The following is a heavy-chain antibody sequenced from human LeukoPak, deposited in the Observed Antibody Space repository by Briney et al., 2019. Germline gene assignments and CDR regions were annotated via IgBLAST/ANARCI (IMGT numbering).Heavy chain of an antibody. J-gene: IGHJ3*02. CDR3: ARASRWYWAFDI. V-gene: IGHV4-59*01. CDR1: GGSIRSYY. D-gene: IGHD2-15*01. CDR2: IDYSGNT. Sequence: SGTLSLTCSVSGGSIRSYYWSWIRQPPGKELEWIGYIDYSGNTDSNPSLKSRVTISVDTSKNQFSLRLHSVTAADTAVYYCARASRWYWAFDIWGQGTVVTVSS.